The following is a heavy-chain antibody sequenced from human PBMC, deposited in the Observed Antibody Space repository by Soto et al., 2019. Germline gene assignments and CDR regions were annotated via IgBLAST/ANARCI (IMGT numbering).Heavy chain of an antibody. CDR3: ARVGIVVVQARVGTNWFDP. Sequence: ASVKVSCKASGYTFTSYGISWVRQAPGQGLEWMGWISAYNGNTNYAQKLQGRVTMTTDTSTSTAYMELRSLRSDDTAVYYCARVGIVVVQARVGTNWFDPWGQGTLVTVSS. CDR2: ISAYNGNT. D-gene: IGHD2-2*03. J-gene: IGHJ5*02. CDR1: GYTFTSYG. V-gene: IGHV1-18*04.